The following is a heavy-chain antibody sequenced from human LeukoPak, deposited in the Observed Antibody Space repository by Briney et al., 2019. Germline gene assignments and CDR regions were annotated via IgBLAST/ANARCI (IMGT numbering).Heavy chain of an antibody. CDR3: ARDQYYYDSSGYYWWAFDI. CDR2: IYSGGST. CDR1: GFTVSSNY. J-gene: IGHJ3*02. Sequence: GGSLRLSCAASGFTVSSNYMSWVRQAPGKGLEWVSVIYSGGSTYYADSVKGRFTISRDNSKNTLYLQMNSLRAEDTAVYYCARDQYYYDSSGYYWWAFDIWGQGTMATVSS. V-gene: IGHV3-53*01. D-gene: IGHD3-22*01.